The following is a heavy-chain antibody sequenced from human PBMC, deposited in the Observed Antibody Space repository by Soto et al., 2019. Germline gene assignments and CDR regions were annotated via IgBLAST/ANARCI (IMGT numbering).Heavy chain of an antibody. D-gene: IGHD5-12*01. CDR3: TLPATHYYYYGMDV. CDR2: IKSKTDGGTT. J-gene: IGHJ6*02. Sequence: PGGSLRLSCAASGFTFSNAWMGWVRQAPGKGLEWVGRIKSKTDGGTTDYAAPVKGRFTISRDDSKNTLYLQMNSLKTEDTAVYYCTLPATHYYYYGMDVWGQGTTVTVSS. V-gene: IGHV3-15*01. CDR1: GFTFSNAW.